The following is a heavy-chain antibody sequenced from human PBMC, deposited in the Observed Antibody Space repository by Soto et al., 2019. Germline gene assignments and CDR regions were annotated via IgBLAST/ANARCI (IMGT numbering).Heavy chain of an antibody. CDR2: ISAYNGNT. D-gene: IGHD6-19*01. CDR1: GYTFTSYG. CDR3: ARCLAAVAGASYYGMDV. J-gene: IGHJ6*02. Sequence: QVQLVQSGAEVKKPGASVKVSCKASGYTFTSYGISWVRQAPGQGLEWMGWISAYNGNTNYAQKLQGRVTMTTDTPSSTAYMELRSLRSDDTAVYYWARCLAAVAGASYYGMDVWGQGTTVTVSS. V-gene: IGHV1-18*01.